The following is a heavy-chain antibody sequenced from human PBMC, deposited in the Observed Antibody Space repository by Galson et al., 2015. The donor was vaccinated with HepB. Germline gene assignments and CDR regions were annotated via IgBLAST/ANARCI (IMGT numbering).Heavy chain of an antibody. V-gene: IGHV2-5*02. CDR2: IYWDDGK. D-gene: IGHD6-13*01. CDR1: GFSLSTTGVG. J-gene: IGHJ4*02. Sequence: PALVKPTQTLTLPCSFSGFSLSTTGVGVGWIRQPPGKALEWLALIYWDDGKHYSPSLKSRLTITKDTSKTQGVLTMTNMDPVDTATYHCAHRRGYSSSCYGVGCHYFDYWGQGTLVTVSS. CDR3: AHRRGYSSSCYGVGCHYFDY.